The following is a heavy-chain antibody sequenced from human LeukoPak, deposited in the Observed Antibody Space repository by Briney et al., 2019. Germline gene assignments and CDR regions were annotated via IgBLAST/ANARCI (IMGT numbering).Heavy chain of an antibody. CDR3: ARRSDYCSSTSCSNYYYYGLDV. V-gene: IGHV1-2*02. Sequence: GASVKVSCKASGYTFTGYYMHWVRQAPGQGLEWMGWINPNSGGTNYAQKFQGRVTMTRDTSISTAYMELSRLRSDDTAVYYCARRSDYCSSTSCSNYYYYGLDVWGQGTTVTVSS. CDR2: INPNSGGT. CDR1: GYTFTGYY. J-gene: IGHJ6*02. D-gene: IGHD2-2*01.